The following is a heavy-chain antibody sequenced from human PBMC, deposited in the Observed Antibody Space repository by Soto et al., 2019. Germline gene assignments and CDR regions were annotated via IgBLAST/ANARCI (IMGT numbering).Heavy chain of an antibody. CDR1: GYTFTSYD. CDR2: MNPNSGNT. J-gene: IGHJ4*02. V-gene: IGHV1-8*01. Sequence: QVQLVQSGAEVKKPGASVKVSCKASGYTFTSYDINWVRQATGQGLEWMGWMNPNSGNTGYAQKFRGRVTMTRHTAIGKWYGERSSLRSEDTAVYYCGRGAFLFGGVSVGGVYWGQGTLVTVSS. CDR3: GRGAFLFGGVSVGGVY. D-gene: IGHD3-16*02.